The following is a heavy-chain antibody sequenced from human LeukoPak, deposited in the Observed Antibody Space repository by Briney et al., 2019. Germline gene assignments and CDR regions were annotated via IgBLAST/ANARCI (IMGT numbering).Heavy chain of an antibody. CDR1: GGSISGHF. V-gene: IGHV4-59*11. Sequence: SETLSLTCTVSGGSISGHFWSWIRQPPGKGLEWSGFVSYSGDTNYSPSFNGRVTISLDTSKSQFSLNLNSVTAADTVVYFCARGGASSRYFGYWGQGTLVTVSS. J-gene: IGHJ4*02. CDR2: VSYSGDT. D-gene: IGHD1-26*01. CDR3: ARGGASSRYFGY.